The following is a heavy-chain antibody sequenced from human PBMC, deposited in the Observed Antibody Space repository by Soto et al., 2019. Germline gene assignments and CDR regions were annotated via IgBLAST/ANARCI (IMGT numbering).Heavy chain of an antibody. Sequence: PGDSLKISCKGSGYSFTSYLIGWVRQMPGKGLEWMGIIYPGDSDTRYSPSFQGQVTISADKSISTAYLQWSSLKASDTAMYYCARSSSYPPVHFDYWGQGTLVTVS. J-gene: IGHJ4*02. D-gene: IGHD3-16*02. CDR1: GYSFTSYL. CDR3: ARSSSYPPVHFDY. V-gene: IGHV5-51*01. CDR2: IYPGDSDT.